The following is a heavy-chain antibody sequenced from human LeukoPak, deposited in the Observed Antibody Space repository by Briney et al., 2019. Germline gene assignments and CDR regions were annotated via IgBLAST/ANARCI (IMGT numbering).Heavy chain of an antibody. V-gene: IGHV3-23*01. D-gene: IGHD6-13*01. Sequence: GGSLRLSCAAPGFTFSSYAMSWVRQAPGKVLEWVSAIRGSGGSSTYYADSVKGRFTISRDNSKNTLYRKRNSLRAEDTAVYYCANSAAVGTFYWGQGTLVTVSS. CDR3: ANSAAVGTFY. J-gene: IGHJ4*02. CDR2: IRGSGGSST. CDR1: GFTFSSYA.